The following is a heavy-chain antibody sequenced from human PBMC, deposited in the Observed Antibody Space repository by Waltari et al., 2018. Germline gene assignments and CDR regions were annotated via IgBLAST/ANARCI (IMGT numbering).Heavy chain of an antibody. Sequence: QVQLVLSGAEVKKPGASVKISCKTSEYTFTSSYIHWVRQAPGQGLEWMGIINPSGGSTIYAQKFQGRVTMTRDTSTSTVYMELSSLRSEDTAVYYCALDTGALWMDVWGQGTTVTVSS. CDR2: INPSGGST. V-gene: IGHV1-46*01. CDR3: ALDTGALWMDV. D-gene: IGHD2-21*01. J-gene: IGHJ6*02. CDR1: EYTFTSSY.